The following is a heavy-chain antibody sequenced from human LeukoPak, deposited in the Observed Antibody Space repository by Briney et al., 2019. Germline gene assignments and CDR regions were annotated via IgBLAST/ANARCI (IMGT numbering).Heavy chain of an antibody. Sequence: ASVKVSCKASGYTFTSYGISWVRQAPGQGLEWMGWISAYNGNTNYAQKLQGRVTMTTDTSTSTAYMELRSLRSDDTAVYYCARDVTRDILTGFSLYYYGMDVWGQGTTVTVSS. CDR3: ARDVTRDILTGFSLYYYGMDV. CDR1: GYTFTSYG. CDR2: ISAYNGNT. D-gene: IGHD3-9*01. J-gene: IGHJ6*02. V-gene: IGHV1-18*01.